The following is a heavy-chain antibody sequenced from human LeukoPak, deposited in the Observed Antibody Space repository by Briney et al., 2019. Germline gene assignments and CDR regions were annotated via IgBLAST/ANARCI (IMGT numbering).Heavy chain of an antibody. Sequence: GGSLRLSCAASGFTFSSYWMHWVRHAPGKGLVWVSRINSDGSSTSYADSVKGRFTISRDNAKNTLYLQMNSLRAEDTAVYYCARVDYDILTGYSPYFHYWGQGTLVTVSS. CDR3: ARVDYDILTGYSPYFHY. CDR1: GFTFSSYW. D-gene: IGHD3-9*01. V-gene: IGHV3-74*01. J-gene: IGHJ4*02. CDR2: INSDGSST.